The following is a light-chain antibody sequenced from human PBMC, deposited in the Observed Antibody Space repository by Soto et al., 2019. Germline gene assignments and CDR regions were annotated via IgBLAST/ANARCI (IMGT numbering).Light chain of an antibody. CDR2: DAS. CDR3: QQRSEWPRT. J-gene: IGKJ1*01. CDR1: QSISSS. V-gene: IGKV3-11*01. Sequence: EIVLTQSPATLSLSPGERATLSCRASQSISSSLAWYQQKPGQAPRLLIFDASSRATGFPARFGGSGSGTDFTLTIGSLEPEDFAVYYCQQRSEWPRTFGQGTKVEIK.